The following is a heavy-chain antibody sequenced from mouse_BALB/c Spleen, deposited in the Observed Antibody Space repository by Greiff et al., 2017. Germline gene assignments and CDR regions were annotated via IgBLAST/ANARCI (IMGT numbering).Heavy chain of an antibody. CDR1: GFNIKDTY. Sequence: EVQLQQSGAELVKPGASVKLSCTASGFNIKDTYMHWVKQRPEQGLEWIGRIDPANGNTKYDPKFQGKATITADTSSNTAYLQLSSLTSEDTAVYYCARAVVEGYFDYWGQGTTLTVSS. V-gene: IGHV14-3*02. D-gene: IGHD1-1*01. CDR3: ARAVVEGYFDY. J-gene: IGHJ2*01. CDR2: IDPANGNT.